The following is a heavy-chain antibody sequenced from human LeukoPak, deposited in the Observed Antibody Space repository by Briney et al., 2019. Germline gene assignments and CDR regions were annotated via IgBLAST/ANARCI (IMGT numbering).Heavy chain of an antibody. CDR2: IYYSGST. Sequence: SETLSLTCSVSGDSMSDYYWSWIRQPPGKGLEWIGYIYYSGSTYYNPSLKSRVTISVDTSKNQFSLKLSSVTAADTAVYYCASPKGGGWYFDLWGRGTLVTVSS. V-gene: IGHV4-30-4*01. D-gene: IGHD3-16*01. J-gene: IGHJ2*01. CDR3: ASPKGGGWYFDL. CDR1: GDSMSDYY.